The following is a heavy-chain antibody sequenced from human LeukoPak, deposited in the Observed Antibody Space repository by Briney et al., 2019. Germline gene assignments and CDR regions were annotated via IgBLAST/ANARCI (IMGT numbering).Heavy chain of an antibody. J-gene: IGHJ6*03. D-gene: IGHD2-2*01. V-gene: IGHV4-39*07. CDR2: IYYSGST. CDR3: ARGTYYYYYYMDV. Sequence: PSETLSLTCTVSGGSISSSSYYWGWIRQPPGKGLEWIGSIYYSGSTYYNPSLKSRVTISVDTSKNQFSLKLSSVTAADTAVYHCARGTYYYYYYMDVWGKGTTVTISS. CDR1: GGSISSSSYY.